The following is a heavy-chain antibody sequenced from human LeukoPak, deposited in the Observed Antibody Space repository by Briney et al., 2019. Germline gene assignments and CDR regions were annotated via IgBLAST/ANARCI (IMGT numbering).Heavy chain of an antibody. D-gene: IGHD3-22*01. V-gene: IGHV3-23*01. CDR3: AKGRTYYYDSSPQPPDY. CDR2: ISGSGGST. Sequence: GGSLRLSCAASGFTFSSYAMSWVRQAPGKWLEWVSAISGSGGSTYYADSVKGRFTISRDNSKNTLYLQMNSLRAEDTAVYYCAKGRTYYYDSSPQPPDYWGQGTLVTVSS. J-gene: IGHJ4*02. CDR1: GFTFSSYA.